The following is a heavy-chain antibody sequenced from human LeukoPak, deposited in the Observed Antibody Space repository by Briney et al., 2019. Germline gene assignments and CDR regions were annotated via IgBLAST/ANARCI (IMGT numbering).Heavy chain of an antibody. J-gene: IGHJ4*02. CDR2: IYYSGST. CDR3: ARDLITSGMGFDY. Sequence: SETLSLTCTVSGGSISSSTYYWGWIRQPPGKGLKWIGSIYYSGSTYYNPSLKSRVTISVDTSKNQFSLKLSSVTAADTAVYYCARDLITSGMGFDYWGQGTLVTVSS. D-gene: IGHD1-1*01. V-gene: IGHV4-39*02. CDR1: GGSISSSTYY.